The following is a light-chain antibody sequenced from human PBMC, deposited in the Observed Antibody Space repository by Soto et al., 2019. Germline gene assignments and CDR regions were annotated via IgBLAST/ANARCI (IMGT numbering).Light chain of an antibody. CDR1: CSNIGSNT. J-gene: IGLJ2*01. CDR2: STN. CDR3: AAWDGSLNVVL. Sequence: QSALTRPPSASGTPGQRVTISCSGSCSNIGSNTVNWYQQLPGSAPKLLMYSTNQRPSGVPDRFSGSKSGTSASLAISGLQSEDEADYYCAAWDGSLNVVLFGGGTKVTVL. V-gene: IGLV1-44*01.